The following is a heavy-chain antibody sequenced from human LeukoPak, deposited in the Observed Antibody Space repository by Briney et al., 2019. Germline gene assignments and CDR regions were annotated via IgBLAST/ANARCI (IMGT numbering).Heavy chain of an antibody. Sequence: GGSLRLSCEASGFTFSNFGMHWVRQAPGKGLEWVAVIRSDGSNKQYADSVEGRFTISRDNSENMLYLQMNSLRDEDTAVYFCARDSPGAPNDLDNWGQGTLVTVSS. D-gene: IGHD1-1*01. CDR2: IRSDGSNK. CDR1: GFTFSNFG. V-gene: IGHV3-33*01. CDR3: ARDSPGAPNDLDN. J-gene: IGHJ4*02.